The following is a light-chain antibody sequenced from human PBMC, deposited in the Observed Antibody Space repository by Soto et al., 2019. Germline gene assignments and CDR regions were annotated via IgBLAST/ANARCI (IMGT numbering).Light chain of an antibody. CDR2: WAS. Sequence: DIVMTQSPDSLAVSLGERATINCKSSQSVLYSSNNQNYLAWYQQKPGQPPKLLIYWASTRESGVPDRFSGSGSGTYFTLTISSLQAEDGAVYYCQQYYSTPQTFGQGTKVEIK. J-gene: IGKJ1*01. CDR3: QQYYSTPQT. CDR1: QSVLYSSNNQNY. V-gene: IGKV4-1*01.